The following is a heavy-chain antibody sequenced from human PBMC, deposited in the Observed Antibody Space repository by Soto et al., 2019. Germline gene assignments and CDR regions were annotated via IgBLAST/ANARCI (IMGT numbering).Heavy chain of an antibody. V-gene: IGHV4-34*01. CDR3: ARGRLAAAGGYGMDV. D-gene: IGHD6-13*01. CDR1: GGSFSCYY. Sequence: SETLSLTCAVYGGSFSCYYWSWIRQPPGKGLEWIGEINHSGSTNYNPSLKSRVTISVDTSKNQFSLKLSSVTAADTAVYYCARGRLAAAGGYGMDVWGQGTTVTVSS. CDR2: INHSGST. J-gene: IGHJ6*02.